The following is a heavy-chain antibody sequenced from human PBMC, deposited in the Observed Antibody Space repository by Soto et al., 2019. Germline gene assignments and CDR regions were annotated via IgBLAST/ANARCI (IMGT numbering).Heavy chain of an antibody. Sequence: GGSLRLSCTASGFTFGDYAMSWFRQAPGKGLEWVGFIRSKAYGGTTEYAASVKGRFTISRDDSKSIAYLQMNSLKTEDTAVYYCTRDHTMVRGVIMCNAFDIWGQGTMVTVSS. CDR2: IRSKAYGGTT. CDR1: GFTFGDYA. D-gene: IGHD3-10*01. J-gene: IGHJ3*02. V-gene: IGHV3-49*03. CDR3: TRDHTMVRGVIMCNAFDI.